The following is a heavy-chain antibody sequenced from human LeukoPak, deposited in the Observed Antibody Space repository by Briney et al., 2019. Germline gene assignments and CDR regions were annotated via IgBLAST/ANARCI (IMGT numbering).Heavy chain of an antibody. Sequence: SETLSLTCTVSGGSISSSTYYWGLIRQPPGKGLEWIGSVYYSGNTYYNPSLKSRVTISVDTSKSQFSLRLSSVTAADTAVYYCASGELPLDYWGQGTLVTVSS. J-gene: IGHJ4*02. CDR2: VYYSGNT. CDR3: ASGELPLDY. V-gene: IGHV4-39*07. CDR1: GGSISSSTYY. D-gene: IGHD3-10*01.